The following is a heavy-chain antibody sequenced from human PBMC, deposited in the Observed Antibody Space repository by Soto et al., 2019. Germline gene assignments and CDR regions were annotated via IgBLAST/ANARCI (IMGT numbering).Heavy chain of an antibody. J-gene: IGHJ4*02. D-gene: IGHD3-3*01. CDR1: GGSISSGDYY. CDR3: ARVLGNDFWSGYPDDY. V-gene: IGHV4-30-4*01. CDR2: IYYSGST. Sequence: PSETLSLTCAVSGGSISSGDYYWSWIRQPPGKGLEWIGYIYYSGSTYYNPSLKSRVTISVDTSKNQFSLKLSSVTAADTAVYYXARVLGNDFWSGYPDDYWGQGTLVTVSS.